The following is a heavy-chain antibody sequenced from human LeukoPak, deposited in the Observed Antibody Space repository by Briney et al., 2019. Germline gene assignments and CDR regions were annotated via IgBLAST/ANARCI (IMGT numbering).Heavy chain of an antibody. V-gene: IGHV4-31*03. J-gene: IGHJ4*02. Sequence: PSETLSLTCTVSGGSISSGGYYWSWIRQHPGKGLEWIGYIYYSGSTYYNPSLKSRVTISVDTSKNQFPLKLSSVTAADTAVYYCARGSRIEAAALDYWGQGTLVTVSS. CDR1: GGSISSGGYY. D-gene: IGHD6-13*01. CDR3: ARGSRIEAAALDY. CDR2: IYYSGST.